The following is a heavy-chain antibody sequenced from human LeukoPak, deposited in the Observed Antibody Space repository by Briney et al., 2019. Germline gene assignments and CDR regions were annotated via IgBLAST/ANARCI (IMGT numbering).Heavy chain of an antibody. J-gene: IGHJ4*02. V-gene: IGHV4-39*01. CDR2: IYYSGST. CDR1: GGSISSSSYY. Sequence: SETLSLTCTVSGGSISSSSYYWGWIRQPPGKGLEWIGSIYYSGSTYYNPSLKSRVTISVDTSKNQFSLKLSSVTAADTAVYYCARIGYSSGWYGDYWGQGTLVTVSS. CDR3: ARIGYSSGWYGDY. D-gene: IGHD6-19*01.